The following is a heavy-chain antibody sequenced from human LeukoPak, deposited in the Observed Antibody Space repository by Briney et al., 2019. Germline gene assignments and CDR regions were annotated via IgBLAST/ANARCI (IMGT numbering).Heavy chain of an antibody. D-gene: IGHD3-3*01. Sequence: GASVKVSCKASGYTFTSYGISWVRQAPGQGLEWMGWINPNSGGTNYAQKFQGRVTMTRDTSISTAYMELSRLRSDDTAVYYCARDEEFWSGYNNWFDPWGQGTLVTVSS. CDR3: ARDEEFWSGYNNWFDP. CDR2: INPNSGGT. J-gene: IGHJ5*02. CDR1: GYTFTSYG. V-gene: IGHV1-2*02.